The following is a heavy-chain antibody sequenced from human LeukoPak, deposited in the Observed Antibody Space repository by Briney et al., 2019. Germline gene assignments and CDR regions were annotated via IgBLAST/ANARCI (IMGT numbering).Heavy chain of an antibody. CDR3: ARHGGRVVADY. V-gene: IGHV4-59*08. J-gene: IGHJ4*02. D-gene: IGHD3-22*01. CDR2: IYYSGRT. CDR1: GGSISSYY. Sequence: SETLSLTCTVSGGSISSYYWSWIRQPPGKGLEWIGYIYYSGRTKYNPSLKSRVTISVDTSKNQFSLKLSSVTAADTAVYYCARHGGRVVADYWGQGTLVTVSS.